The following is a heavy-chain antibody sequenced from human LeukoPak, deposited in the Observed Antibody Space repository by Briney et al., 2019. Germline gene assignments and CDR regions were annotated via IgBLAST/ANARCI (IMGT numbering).Heavy chain of an antibody. CDR1: GYTFTSYD. V-gene: IGHV1-8*01. Sequence: ASVKVSCKASGYTFTSYDINWVRQATGQGLEWMGWMNPNSGNTGYAQKFQGRVTMTRNTSISTAYMELSSLRSEDTAVYYCARGLLRRGTGIAVAGYWGQGTLVTVSS. CDR3: ARGLLRRGTGIAVAGY. CDR2: MNPNSGNT. D-gene: IGHD6-19*01. J-gene: IGHJ4*02.